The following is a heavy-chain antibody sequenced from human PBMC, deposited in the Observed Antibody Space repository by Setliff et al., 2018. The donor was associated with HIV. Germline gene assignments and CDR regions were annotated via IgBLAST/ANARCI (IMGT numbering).Heavy chain of an antibody. J-gene: IGHJ4*02. D-gene: IGHD2-2*01. CDR3: ARESTCSSTSCPKVLDY. Sequence: GASVKVSCKASGYTFTSYDINWVRQATGQGLEWMGWINPNSGGTNYAQKFQGWVTMTRDTSISTAYMELSRLRSDDTAVYYCARESTCSSTSCPKVLDYWGQGTLVTVSS. V-gene: IGHV1-2*04. CDR2: INPNSGGT. CDR1: GYTFTSYD.